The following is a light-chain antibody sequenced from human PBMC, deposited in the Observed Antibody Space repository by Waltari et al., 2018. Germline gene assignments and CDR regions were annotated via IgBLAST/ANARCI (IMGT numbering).Light chain of an antibody. V-gene: IGLV2-14*01. CDR2: EVM. CDR1: SSDVRAYDY. J-gene: IGLJ3*02. CDR3: TSYTTSRTWV. Sequence: QSALTQPASVSGSPGQSITISCTGTSSDVRAYDYVSWYQQKPGKAPQLIIYEVMERPPGVPNRFSGSKSGYTAFLTISGLQAEDEADYYCTSYTTSRTWVFGGGTKLTVL.